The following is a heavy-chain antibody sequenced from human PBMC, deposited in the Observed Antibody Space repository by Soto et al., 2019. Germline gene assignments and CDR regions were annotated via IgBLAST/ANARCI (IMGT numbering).Heavy chain of an antibody. Sequence: EVQLVESGGGLVQPGGSLKLSCAASGFTFSGSAMHWVRQASGKGLEWVGRIRSKANSYATAYAASVKGRFTISRDNAKNSLYLQMNSLRAEDTALYYCAKDTSSGGLVKGAFDIWGQGTMVTVSS. V-gene: IGHV3-73*02. D-gene: IGHD6-19*01. J-gene: IGHJ3*02. CDR1: GFTFSGSA. CDR3: AKDTSSGGLVKGAFDI. CDR2: IRSKANSYAT.